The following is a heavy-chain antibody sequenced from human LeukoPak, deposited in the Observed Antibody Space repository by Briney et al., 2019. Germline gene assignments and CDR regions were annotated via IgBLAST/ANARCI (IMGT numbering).Heavy chain of an antibody. J-gene: IGHJ5*02. V-gene: IGHV1-2*02. D-gene: IGHD2-15*01. Sequence: ASVKVSCKASGYTFTGYYMHWVRQAPGQGLEWMGWINPNSGGTNYAQKFQGRVTMTRDTSINTAYMELRSLRSDDTAVYSCARDRLRLGYERTSWFDPWGQGTLVTVSS. CDR2: INPNSGGT. CDR1: GYTFTGYY. CDR3: ARDRLRLGYERTSWFDP.